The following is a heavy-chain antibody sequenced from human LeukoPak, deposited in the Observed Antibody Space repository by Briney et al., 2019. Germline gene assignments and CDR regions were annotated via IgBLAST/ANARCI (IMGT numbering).Heavy chain of an antibody. CDR2: ISYDGSNK. V-gene: IGHV3-30*18. D-gene: IGHD3-22*01. CDR3: AKDASTPTYYYDSSGQFDY. CDR1: GFTFSSYG. Sequence: GGSLRLSCAPSGFTFSSYGMHWVRQAPGKGLEWVAVISYDGSNKYYADSVKGRFTISRDNSKNTLYLQMNSLRAEDTAVYYCAKDASTPTYYYDSSGQFDYWGQGTLVTVSS. J-gene: IGHJ4*02.